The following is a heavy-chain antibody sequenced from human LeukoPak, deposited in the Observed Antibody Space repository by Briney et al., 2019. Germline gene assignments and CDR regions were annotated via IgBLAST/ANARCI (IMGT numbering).Heavy chain of an antibody. V-gene: IGHV4-4*07. CDR1: GGSLCTYY. CDR3: VRGDDYGDFKN. Sequence: SETLSLTCTVSGGSLCTYYWSWIRQPAGKGLEWIGRIYTRGSTNYNPSLKSRVTMSVDTSKNQFSLKLISVTAADTAVYYCVRGDDYGDFKNWGQGTLVTVSS. J-gene: IGHJ1*01. D-gene: IGHD4-17*01. CDR2: IYTRGST.